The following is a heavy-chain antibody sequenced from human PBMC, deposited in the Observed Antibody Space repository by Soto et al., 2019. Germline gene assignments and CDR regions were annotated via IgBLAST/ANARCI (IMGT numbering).Heavy chain of an antibody. J-gene: IGHJ3*02. CDR2: ISAYNGNT. D-gene: IGHD5-12*01. CDR3: ASEGRYDDAFDI. V-gene: IGHV1-18*01. Sequence: ASVKVSCKASGYTFTSYGISWVRQAPGQGLEWMGWISAYNGNTNYAQKLQGRVTMTTDTSTSTAYMELRSRRSDDTAVYYCASEGRYDDAFDIWGQGTMVTVSS. CDR1: GYTFTSYG.